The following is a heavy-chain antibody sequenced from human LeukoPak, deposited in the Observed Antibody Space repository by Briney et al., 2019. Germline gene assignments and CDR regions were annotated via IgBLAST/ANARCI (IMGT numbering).Heavy chain of an antibody. D-gene: IGHD3-9*01. CDR1: GFTFSNYA. CDR3: AKWGDYDILTGYYDPDY. J-gene: IGHJ4*02. Sequence: QAGGSLRLSCAASGFTFSNYAMYWVRQAPGKGLEWVSAVSGRDDSTYYADSVKGRFTISRDTSKNTLYLQMNSLRAEDTAVYYCAKWGDYDILTGYYDPDYWGQGTLVTVSS. CDR2: VSGRDDST. V-gene: IGHV3-23*01.